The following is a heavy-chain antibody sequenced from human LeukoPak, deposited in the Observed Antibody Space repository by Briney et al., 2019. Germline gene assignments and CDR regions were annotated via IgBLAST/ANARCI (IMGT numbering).Heavy chain of an antibody. CDR1: GFTFSSYS. J-gene: IGHJ5*02. D-gene: IGHD6-6*01. V-gene: IGHV3-21*01. CDR2: ISSSSSYI. CDR3: ARDRSIAARPAPDNWFDP. Sequence: GGSLRLSCAASGFTFSSYSMNWVRQAPGKGLEWVSSISSSSSYIYYADSVKGRFTISRDNAKNSLYLQMNSLRAEDTAVYYCARDRSIAARPAPDNWFDPWGQGTLVTVSS.